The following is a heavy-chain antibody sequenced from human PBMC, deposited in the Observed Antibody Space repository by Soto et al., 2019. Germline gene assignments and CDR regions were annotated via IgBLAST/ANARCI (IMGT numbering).Heavy chain of an antibody. CDR2: MNPNSGNT. D-gene: IGHD2-15*01. CDR1: GYTFTSYD. V-gene: IGHV1-8*01. Sequence: QVQLVQSGAEVKKPGASVKVSCKASGYTFTSYDINWVRQATGQGLEWMGWMNPNSGNTGYAQKFQGRVTMTRNTSISTAYMELRSLRSEDTAVYYCARGAYCSGGSCYLIQFDYWGEGTLVTVSS. CDR3: ARGAYCSGGSCYLIQFDY. J-gene: IGHJ4*02.